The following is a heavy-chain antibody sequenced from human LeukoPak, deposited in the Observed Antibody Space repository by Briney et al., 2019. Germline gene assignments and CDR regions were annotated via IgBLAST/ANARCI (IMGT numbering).Heavy chain of an antibody. Sequence: SETLSLTCAVYGGSFSGYYWSWIRQPPGKGLEWIGEINHSGSTNYNPSLKSRVTISVDASKNQFSLKLSSVTAADTAVYYCARREFYFNYWGQGTLVTVSS. CDR1: GGSFSGYY. J-gene: IGHJ4*02. V-gene: IGHV4-34*01. D-gene: IGHD3-10*01. CDR3: ARREFYFNY. CDR2: INHSGST.